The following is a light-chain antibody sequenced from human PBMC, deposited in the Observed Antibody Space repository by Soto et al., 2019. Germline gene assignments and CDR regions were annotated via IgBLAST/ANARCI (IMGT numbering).Light chain of an antibody. CDR2: DAS. J-gene: IGKJ1*01. CDR1: QGIRNA. V-gene: IGKV1-17*01. Sequence: IIMTQSPSSLSASPGDRATISCGASQGIRNALAWYQQKPGKPPRCLIYDASKLHTGVPPRFSGSGSGTEFILTISGLQAEDSATYCRQHHNSFPLTFGQGTKVDI. CDR3: QHHNSFPLT.